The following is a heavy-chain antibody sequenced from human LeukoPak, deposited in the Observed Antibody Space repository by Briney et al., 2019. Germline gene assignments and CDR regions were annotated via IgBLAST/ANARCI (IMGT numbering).Heavy chain of an antibody. J-gene: IGHJ4*02. CDR1: GFTFSSYS. Sequence: GGSLRLSCVASGFTFSSYSMNWVRQAPGKGLEWVSFISSSSSTTYYAESVKGRFTISRVNAKNSLYLQMNSLRDEDTAVYYCARDYRSSSGIGFDYWGQGTLVTVSS. CDR3: ARDYRSSSGIGFDY. V-gene: IGHV3-48*02. CDR2: ISSSSSTT. D-gene: IGHD6-6*01.